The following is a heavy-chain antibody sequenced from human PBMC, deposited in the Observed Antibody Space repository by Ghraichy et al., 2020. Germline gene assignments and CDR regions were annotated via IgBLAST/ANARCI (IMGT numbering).Heavy chain of an antibody. V-gene: IGHV3-53*01. CDR3: AREHFTFGGVIVTDY. CDR1: GFTVSSNY. D-gene: IGHD3-16*02. Sequence: GGSLRLSCAASGFTVSSNYMSWVRQAPGKGLEWVSVIYSGGSTYYADSVKGRFTISRDNSKNTLYLQMNSLRAEDTAVYYCAREHFTFGGVIVTDYWGQGTLVTVSS. CDR2: IYSGGST. J-gene: IGHJ4*02.